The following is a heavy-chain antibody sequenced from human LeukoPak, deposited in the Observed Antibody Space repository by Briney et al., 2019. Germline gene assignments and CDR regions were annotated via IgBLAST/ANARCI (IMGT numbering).Heavy chain of an antibody. CDR1: GFTFSTYG. CDR3: AKEESGYDSRYYGMDV. J-gene: IGHJ6*02. Sequence: GGSLRLSCAASGFTFSTYGMHWVRQAPGKGLEWVAVISYDGSNKYYADSVKGRFTISRDNSKNTLYLQMNSLRAEDTAVYYCAKEESGYDSRYYGMDVWGQGTTVTVSS. D-gene: IGHD5-12*01. CDR2: ISYDGSNK. V-gene: IGHV3-30*18.